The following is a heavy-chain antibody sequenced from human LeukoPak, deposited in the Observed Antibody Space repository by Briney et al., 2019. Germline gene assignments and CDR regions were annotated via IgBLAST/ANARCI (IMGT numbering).Heavy chain of an antibody. CDR3: ARDRADGYNYGDYFDN. J-gene: IGHJ4*02. CDR2: IYGSSRT. CDR1: GFTFSSYA. D-gene: IGHD5-18*01. Sequence: GGSLRLSCAASGFTFSSYAMSWVRQAAGKGLEWVSVIYGSSRTYYADSVKGRFTISRGNSKNTVYLQMDSLRAEDTAVYYCARDRADGYNYGDYFDNWGQGTLVTVSS. V-gene: IGHV3-66*01.